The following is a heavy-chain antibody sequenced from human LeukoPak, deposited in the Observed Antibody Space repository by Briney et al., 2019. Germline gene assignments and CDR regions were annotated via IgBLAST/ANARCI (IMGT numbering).Heavy chain of an antibody. CDR3: ARADIPYYDSSAGYFDY. D-gene: IGHD3-22*01. CDR2: IWYDGSNK. J-gene: IGHJ4*02. V-gene: IGHV3-33*08. Sequence: GGSLRLSCAASGFTFSSYSMNWVRQAPGKGLEWVAVIWYDGSNKYYADSVKGRFTISRDNSKNTLYLQMNSLRAEDTAVYYCARADIPYYDSSAGYFDYWGQGTLVTVSS. CDR1: GFTFSSYS.